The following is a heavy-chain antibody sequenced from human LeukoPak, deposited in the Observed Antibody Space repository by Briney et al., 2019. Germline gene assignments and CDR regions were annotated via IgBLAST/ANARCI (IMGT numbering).Heavy chain of an antibody. CDR2: IYYSGST. V-gene: IGHV4-59*01. CDR3: ARGNVTYYDFWSGYSVKNYMDV. Sequence: KPSETLSLTRTVSGGSISSYYWSWIRQPPGKGLEWIGYIYYSGSTNYNPSLKSRVTISVDTSKNQFSLKLSSVTAADTAVYYCARGNVTYYDFWSGYSVKNYMDVWGKGTTVTVSS. D-gene: IGHD3-3*01. CDR1: GGSISSYY. J-gene: IGHJ6*03.